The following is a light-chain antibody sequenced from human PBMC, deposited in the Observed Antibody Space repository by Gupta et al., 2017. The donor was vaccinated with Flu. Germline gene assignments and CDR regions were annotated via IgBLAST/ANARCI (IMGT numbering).Light chain of an antibody. CDR2: RIS. CDR3: SSYTNGNTVVV. Sequence: GGYDHPTWYQQNPGHAPKPMLYRISHRPAGISDRFSGSRFGSTAALTMSGVQAEDEAFYYCSSYTNGNTVVVFGGGTKVTVL. J-gene: IGLJ3*02. V-gene: IGLV2-14*01. CDR1: GGYDH.